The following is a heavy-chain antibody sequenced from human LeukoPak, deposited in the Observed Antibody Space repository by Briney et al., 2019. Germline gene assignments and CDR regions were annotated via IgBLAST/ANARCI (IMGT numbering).Heavy chain of an antibody. J-gene: IGHJ6*02. CDR2: INPNSGVT. Sequence: ASVKVSCKASGYTFTAYYIHWVRQAPGQGLEWMGWINPNSGVTNYPQKFQGRVTMTRDTSISTAYMELSRLRSDDTAVYYCARDEPLDGIDYNYGMDVWGQGTTVTVSS. D-gene: IGHD1-14*01. CDR1: GYTFTAYY. CDR3: ARDEPLDGIDYNYGMDV. V-gene: IGHV1-2*02.